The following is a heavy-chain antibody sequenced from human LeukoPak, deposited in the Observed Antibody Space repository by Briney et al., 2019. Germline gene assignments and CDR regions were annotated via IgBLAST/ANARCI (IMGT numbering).Heavy chain of an antibody. V-gene: IGHV3-49*03. J-gene: IGHJ4*02. D-gene: IGHD1-1*01. CDR1: GFTFGDYA. CDR3: TRDRGAYNLYDY. CDR2: IRSKAYGETA. Sequence: GGSLRLSCTASGFTFGDYAMSWIRQAPGKGLEWVGFIRSKAYGETADYAASVKGRFTISRDDSKAIAYLQMDSLKTEDTAVYHCTRDRGAYNLYDYWGQGTLVTVSS.